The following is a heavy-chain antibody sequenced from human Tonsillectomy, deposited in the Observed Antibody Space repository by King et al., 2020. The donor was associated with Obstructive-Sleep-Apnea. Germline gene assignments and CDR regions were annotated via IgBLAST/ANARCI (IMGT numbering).Heavy chain of an antibody. J-gene: IGHJ6*02. CDR1: GFTFSGYS. D-gene: IGHD4-17*01. Sequence: VQLVESGGGLVKPGGSLRLSCAASGFTFSGYSMNWVRQAPGTRLEWVSSISSSSTYIYYAHSLKGRFTISRDNAQNSLYLQMNSLRDEDTAVYYCARNNVYGDSGYYFGMDVWGQGTTVTVSS. CDR3: ARNNVYGDSGYYFGMDV. V-gene: IGHV3-21*01. CDR2: ISSSSTYI.